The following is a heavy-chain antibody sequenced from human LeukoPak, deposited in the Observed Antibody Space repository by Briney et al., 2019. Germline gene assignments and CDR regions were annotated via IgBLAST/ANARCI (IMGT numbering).Heavy chain of an antibody. CDR2: IYYSGST. J-gene: IGHJ2*01. CDR1: GGSISTYY. V-gene: IGHV4-59*01. CDR3: ARSDPNGYWYFDL. D-gene: IGHD2-8*01. Sequence: PSETLSLTCTVSGGSISTYYWYWIRQPPGKGLVYIGYIYYSGSTNYNSSLKSRVTISVDTSKNQFSLKLSSVTAADTAVYHCARSDPNGYWYFDLWGRGTLVTVSS.